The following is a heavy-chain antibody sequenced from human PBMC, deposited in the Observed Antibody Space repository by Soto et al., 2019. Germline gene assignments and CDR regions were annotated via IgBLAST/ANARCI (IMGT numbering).Heavy chain of an antibody. CDR2: ITPYNGNT. CDR1: GSSLSDYG. V-gene: IGHV1-18*01. CDR3: SRGLGRRLVKCALAF. Sequence: QVHLVQSGGEVKKLGASWRSSCKTFGSSLSDYGISWVRKPPGQGLEWMGWITPYNGNTKFAQKFEGRLTVTTGTSTSTAFMQLRSLRPDDTAIYYCSRGLGRRLVKCALAFWGQGTLVTVSS. D-gene: IGHD4-17*01. J-gene: IGHJ4*02.